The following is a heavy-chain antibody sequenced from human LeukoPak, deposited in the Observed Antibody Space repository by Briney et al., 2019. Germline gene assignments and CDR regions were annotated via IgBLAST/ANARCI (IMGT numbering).Heavy chain of an antibody. Sequence: GGSLRLSCAASGFTFSSYWMSWVRQAPGKGLEWVAKINQDGSDKYYVDSVKGRFTISRDNAKNSLYLQMNSLRAEDTAVYYCAREGTWSYYYDYWGQGTLVTVSS. CDR1: GFTFSSYW. CDR3: AREGTWSYYYDY. D-gene: IGHD1-26*01. CDR2: INQDGSDK. J-gene: IGHJ4*02. V-gene: IGHV3-7*01.